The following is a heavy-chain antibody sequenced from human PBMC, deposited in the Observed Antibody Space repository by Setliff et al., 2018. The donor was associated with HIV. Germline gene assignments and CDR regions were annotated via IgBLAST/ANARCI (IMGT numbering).Heavy chain of an antibody. D-gene: IGHD5-12*01. V-gene: IGHV1-8*02. J-gene: IGHJ4*02. CDR3: VRDPRFSGYAQAFDF. CDR1: GYTFTNND. Sequence: ASVKVSCKASGYTFTNNDINWVRQATGQGLEWMGWMNPNSGHTGYAHKFQGRVTMTRDTSISTAYMELDRLGSDDTAVYYCVRDPRFSGYAQAFDFWGQGSLVTVSS. CDR2: MNPNSGHT.